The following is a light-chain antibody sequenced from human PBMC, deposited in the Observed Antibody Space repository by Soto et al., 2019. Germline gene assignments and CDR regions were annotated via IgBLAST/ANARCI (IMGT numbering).Light chain of an antibody. V-gene: IGLV2-23*02. CDR1: KRYVESYNL. Sequence: QCALSHSASVSGSPGDSINISCTGTKRYVESYNLVSWYQQHPGKAPKLMIYEVSKRPSGVSNRFSGSKSGNTASLTISGLQAEDEADYYCCSYAGSSTFEVIVFGTGTKVTVL. CDR3: CSYAGSSTFEVIV. J-gene: IGLJ1*01. CDR2: EVS.